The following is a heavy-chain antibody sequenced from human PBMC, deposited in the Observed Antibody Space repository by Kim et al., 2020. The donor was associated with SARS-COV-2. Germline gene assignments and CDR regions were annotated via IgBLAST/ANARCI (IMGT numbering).Heavy chain of an antibody. D-gene: IGHD1-26*01. Sequence: RFTISRDNSKNTLYLQMNSLRAEDTAVYYCAKDINHSPPWGSYLPNAFDIWGQGTMVTFSS. CDR3: AKDINHSPPWGSYLPNAFDI. J-gene: IGHJ3*02. V-gene: IGHV3-23*01.